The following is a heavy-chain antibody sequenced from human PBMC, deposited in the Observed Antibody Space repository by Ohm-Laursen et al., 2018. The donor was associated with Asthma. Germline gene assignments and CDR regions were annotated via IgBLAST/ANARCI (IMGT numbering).Heavy chain of an antibody. J-gene: IGHJ4*02. CDR2: ISWDGGST. V-gene: IGHV3-43*01. D-gene: IGHD6-13*01. CDR3: AKGSSSWRGVDY. Sequence: SLRLSCAASGFTFDDYTMHWVRQAPGKGLEWVSLISWDGGSTYYADSVKGRFTISRDNSKNSLYLQMNGLRTEDTALYYCAKGSSSWRGVDYWGQGTLVTVSS. CDR1: GFTFDDYT.